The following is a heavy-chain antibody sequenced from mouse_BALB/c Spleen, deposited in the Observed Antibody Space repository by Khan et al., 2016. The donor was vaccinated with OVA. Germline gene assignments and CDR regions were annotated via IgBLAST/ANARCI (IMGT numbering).Heavy chain of an antibody. CDR3: ARVYGGDFDY. J-gene: IGHJ2*01. D-gene: IGHD1-1*01. V-gene: IGHV3-2*02. Sequence: VQLKESGPGLVKPPQSLSLTCTVTGYSITTDYAWNWIRQFPGNKLEWMGYISYSGNTKYNPSLKSRISITRDTSKNQFFLQLKSVTTEDTARYYCARVYGGDFDYWGHGTTLTVSS. CDR1: GYSITTDYA. CDR2: ISYSGNT.